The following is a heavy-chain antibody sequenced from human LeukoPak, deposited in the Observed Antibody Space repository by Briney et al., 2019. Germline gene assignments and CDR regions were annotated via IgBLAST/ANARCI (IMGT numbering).Heavy chain of an antibody. CDR3: ARADRLHGGPYLIGP. V-gene: IGHV1-69*05. D-gene: IGHD2-21*01. CDR1: GGTFSSYA. J-gene: IGHJ5*02. CDR2: IIPIFGTA. Sequence: SVKVSCKASGGTFSSYAISWVRQAPGQGLEWMGGIIPIFGTANYAQKFQGRVTITTDESTSTAYMELSSLTSDDTAIYYCARADRLHGGPYLIGPWGQGTLVTVSS.